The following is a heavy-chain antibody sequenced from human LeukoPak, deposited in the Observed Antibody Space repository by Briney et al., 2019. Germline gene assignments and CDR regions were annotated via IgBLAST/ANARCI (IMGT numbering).Heavy chain of an antibody. Sequence: GGSLRLSCAASGFTFSSYTMHWVRQAPGKGLEWVAVVSYDGSNKYYADSVKGRFTISRDNSKKTLYLQMNSLRPEDTAVYHCAREEVDEYFQHWGQGTLVTVSS. V-gene: IGHV3-30-3*01. CDR3: AREEVDEYFQH. CDR2: VSYDGSNK. D-gene: IGHD3-9*01. J-gene: IGHJ1*01. CDR1: GFTFSSYT.